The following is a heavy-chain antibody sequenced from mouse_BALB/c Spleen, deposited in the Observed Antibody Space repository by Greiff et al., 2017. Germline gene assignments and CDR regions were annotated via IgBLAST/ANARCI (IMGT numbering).Heavy chain of an antibody. Sequence: VQLQQSGAELVKPGASVKLSCTASGFNIKDTYMHWVKQRPEQGLEWIGRIDPANGNTKYDPKFQGKATITADTSSNTAYLQLSSLTSEDTAVYYCARSIPYYAMDYWGQGTSVTVSS. V-gene: IGHV14-3*02. CDR3: ARSIPYYAMDY. CDR1: GFNIKDTY. J-gene: IGHJ4*01. CDR2: IDPANGNT.